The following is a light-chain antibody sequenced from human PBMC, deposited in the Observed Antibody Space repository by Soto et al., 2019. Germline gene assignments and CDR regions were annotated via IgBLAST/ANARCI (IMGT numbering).Light chain of an antibody. CDR1: QSLRSS. CDR3: QQYNNWPQT. J-gene: IGKJ1*01. Sequence: ETMMTHSPGTLSVSLGERDTLSCKARQSLRSSLAWYQQKPGQAPRLLIYDASTRATGIPARFSGSGSGTDFTLTISGLQSEDFAVYYCQQYNNWPQTFGQGTKVDIK. V-gene: IGKV3-15*01. CDR2: DAS.